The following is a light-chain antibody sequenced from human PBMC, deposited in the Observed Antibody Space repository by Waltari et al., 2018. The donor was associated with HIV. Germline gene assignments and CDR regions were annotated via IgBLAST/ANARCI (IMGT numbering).Light chain of an antibody. CDR1: SSNIGEGYD. V-gene: IGLV1-40*01. CDR2: ANI. J-gene: IGLJ2*01. Sequence: QSVLTQPPSVSGAPGQRVTIPCTGSSSNIGEGYDVPWYQQLPGTAPKLLIYANINRPSGVPDRFSGSKSGSSASLAITGLQAEDEAHYYCQSFDSSLTTSGVIFGGGTKLTVL. CDR3: QSFDSSLTTSGVI.